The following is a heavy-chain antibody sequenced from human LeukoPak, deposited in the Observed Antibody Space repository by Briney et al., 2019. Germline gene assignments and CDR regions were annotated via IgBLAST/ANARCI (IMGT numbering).Heavy chain of an antibody. J-gene: IGHJ3*01. V-gene: IGHV3-23*01. D-gene: IGHD3/OR15-3a*01. Sequence: GGSLRLSCAASGFHFSSHGMNWVRPAPGKGLEWVSGISPSGDITYYADSVMGRFTVSRDNRKSTVSLQMNSLRPEDTALYYCVRDLDWGAFDVWGQGTMVTVSS. CDR1: GFHFSSHG. CDR3: VRDLDWGAFDV. CDR2: ISPSGDIT.